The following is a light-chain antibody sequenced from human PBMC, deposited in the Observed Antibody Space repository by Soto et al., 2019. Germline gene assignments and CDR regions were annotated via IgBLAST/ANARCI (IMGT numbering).Light chain of an antibody. J-gene: IGKJ3*01. CDR3: QQFDDYPFT. Sequence: AIQLTQSPSSLSAYVGDSVSITCRARQGISSALAWYQQKPGRAPKLLIYDASSLEGAVPSRFIGSRSATDFTLTVSSRLPADFATYYCQQFDDYPFTFGPGTKVDIK. CDR2: DAS. CDR1: QGISSA. V-gene: IGKV1D-13*01.